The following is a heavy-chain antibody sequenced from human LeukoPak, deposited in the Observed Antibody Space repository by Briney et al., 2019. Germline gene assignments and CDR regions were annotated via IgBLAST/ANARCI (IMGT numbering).Heavy chain of an antibody. CDR2: IYHSGST. D-gene: IGHD2-21*02. CDR3: ARAPRGYCGGDCYY. V-gene: IGHV4-30-2*01. Sequence: PSETLSLTCTVSGGSISSGGYYWSWIRQPPGKSLEWIGYIYHSGSTYYNPSLKSRVTISVDTSKNQFSLKLSSVTAADTAVYYCARAPRGYCGGDCYYWGQGTLVTVSS. J-gene: IGHJ4*02. CDR1: GGSISSGGYY.